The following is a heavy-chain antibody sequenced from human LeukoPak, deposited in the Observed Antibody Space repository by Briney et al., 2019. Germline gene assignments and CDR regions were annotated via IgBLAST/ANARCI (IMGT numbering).Heavy chain of an antibody. CDR3: APDSGGIGNWFDP. J-gene: IGHJ5*02. Sequence: ASVKVSCKASGGTFSSYAISWVRQAPGQGLGWMGRIIPIFGTANYAQKFQGRVTITTDESTSTAYMELSSLRSEDTAVYYCAPDSGGIGNWFDPWGQGTLVTVSS. V-gene: IGHV1-69*05. D-gene: IGHD3-16*01. CDR2: IIPIFGTA. CDR1: GGTFSSYA.